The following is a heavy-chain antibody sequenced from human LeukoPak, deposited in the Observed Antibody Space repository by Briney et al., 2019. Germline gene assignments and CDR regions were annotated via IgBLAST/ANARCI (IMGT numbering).Heavy chain of an antibody. Sequence: ASVKVSCKASGYTFTGYYMHWVRQAPGQGLEWMGWMNPNSANTGYAQKFQGRVTMTRNTSISTAYMELSSLRSEDTAVYYCARVGGGYSYGEYYFDYWGQGTLVTVSS. CDR3: ARVGGGYSYGEYYFDY. CDR2: MNPNSANT. V-gene: IGHV1-8*02. CDR1: GYTFTGYY. D-gene: IGHD5-18*01. J-gene: IGHJ4*02.